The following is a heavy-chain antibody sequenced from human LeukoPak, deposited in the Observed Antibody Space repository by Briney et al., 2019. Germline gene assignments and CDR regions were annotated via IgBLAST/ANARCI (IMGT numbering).Heavy chain of an antibody. CDR1: GYTFTSYG. Sequence: ASVKVSCKASGYTFTSYGITWVRQAPGQGLEWMGWISAYNGNTHYAQKLQGRVTMTTDTSTSTAYMELRSLRSDDTAVYYCAREVPYDSSRYYQPFDYWGQGTLVTVSS. CDR3: AREVPYDSSRYYQPFDY. D-gene: IGHD3-22*01. CDR2: ISAYNGNT. J-gene: IGHJ4*02. V-gene: IGHV1-18*01.